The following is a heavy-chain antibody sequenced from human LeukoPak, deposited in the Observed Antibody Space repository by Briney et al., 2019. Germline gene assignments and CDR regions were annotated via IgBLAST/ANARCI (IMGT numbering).Heavy chain of an antibody. V-gene: IGHV4-39*07. D-gene: IGHD1-7*01. CDR3: ACLAVTSNYEDY. Sequence: WVRQAPGKGLEWIGSIYYSGRTYYNPSLKSRVTISVDTSKNQFSLKLSSVTAADTTVYYCACLAVTSNYEDYWGQGALVTVSS. CDR2: IYYSGRT. J-gene: IGHJ4*02.